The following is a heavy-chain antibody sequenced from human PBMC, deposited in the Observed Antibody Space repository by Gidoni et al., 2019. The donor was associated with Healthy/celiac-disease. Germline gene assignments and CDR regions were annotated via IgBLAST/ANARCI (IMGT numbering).Heavy chain of an antibody. CDR3: AKNYDFWSDYYYYYGMDV. CDR2: LNPNSGGT. V-gene: IGHV1-2*02. J-gene: IGHJ6*02. CDR1: GYTFTGYY. D-gene: IGHD3-3*01. Sequence: QVQLVQSGAEVKKPGASVKVSCKASGYTFTGYYMHWVRQAPGQGLDWMGWLNPNSGGTNYAQKFQGRVTMTRETSISTAYMELSRLRSDDTAVYYCAKNYDFWSDYYYYYGMDVWGQGTTVTVSS.